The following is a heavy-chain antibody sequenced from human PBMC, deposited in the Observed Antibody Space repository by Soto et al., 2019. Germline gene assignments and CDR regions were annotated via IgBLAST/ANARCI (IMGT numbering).Heavy chain of an antibody. V-gene: IGHV5-51*01. CDR3: SKFKYSTSVRYLQH. Sequence: GESLKISCEASGYRFSTYWIAWVRQMPGKGLEWMGVIYPDDSDTKYSPSFQGQVTISADKSISTAYLQWTSLKASDTAIYYCSKFKYSTSVRYLQHWGQGTPVTVSS. J-gene: IGHJ1*01. CDR1: GYRFSTYW. CDR2: IYPDDSDT. D-gene: IGHD6-6*01.